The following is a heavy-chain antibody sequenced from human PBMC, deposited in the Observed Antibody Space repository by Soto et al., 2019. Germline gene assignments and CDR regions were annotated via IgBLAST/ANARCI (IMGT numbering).Heavy chain of an antibody. CDR3: ARGLDYYDSSGCIY. J-gene: IGHJ4*02. CDR2: INPNSGGT. CDR1: GYTFTGYY. D-gene: IGHD3-22*01. V-gene: IGHV1-2*02. Sequence: GASVKVSCKASGYTFTGYYMHWVRQAPGQGLEWMGWINPNSGGTNYAQKFQGRVTMTRDTSISTAYMELSRLRSDDTAVYYRARGLDYYDSSGCIYWGQGTLVTVSS.